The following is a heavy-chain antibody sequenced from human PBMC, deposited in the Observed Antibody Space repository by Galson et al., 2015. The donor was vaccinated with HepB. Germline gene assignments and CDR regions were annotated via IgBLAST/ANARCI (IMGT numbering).Heavy chain of an antibody. CDR3: ARVGYSSSWGYYYGMDV. D-gene: IGHD6-13*01. CDR2: INADNGNT. J-gene: IGHJ6*02. CDR1: GYTFTTYA. Sequence: SVKVSCKASGYTFTTYAIHWVRQAPGQGLEWVGWINADNGNTKYSQNFQGRLTLTRDTPATTAYMELSSLRSEDTAVYYCARVGYSSSWGYYYGMDVWGQGTTVTVSS. V-gene: IGHV1-3*01.